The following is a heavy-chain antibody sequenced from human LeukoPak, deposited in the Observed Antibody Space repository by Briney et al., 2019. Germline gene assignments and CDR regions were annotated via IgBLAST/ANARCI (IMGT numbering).Heavy chain of an antibody. J-gene: IGHJ4*02. CDR1: GGSISSYY. CDR3: ARVLGYCSGGSCYYDY. V-gene: IGHV4-4*07. CDR2: ISTSGNT. Sequence: PSETLSLTCTVSGGSISSYYWSWIRQPAGKGLEWIGRISTSGNTNSHPSLKSPVTMSVDTTKSQVSLKLSSVTAADTAVYYCARVLGYCSGGSCYYDYWGQGTLVTVSS. D-gene: IGHD2-15*01.